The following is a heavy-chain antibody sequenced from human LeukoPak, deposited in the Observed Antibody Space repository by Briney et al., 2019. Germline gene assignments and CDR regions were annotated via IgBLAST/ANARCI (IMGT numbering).Heavy chain of an antibody. CDR2: IKQDGSEK. V-gene: IGHV3-7*03. J-gene: IGHJ4*02. D-gene: IGHD6-19*01. CDR3: ARGDGRYSSGQLGY. Sequence: PGGSLRLSCAASGFTFSSYWMSWVRQAPGKGLEWVANIKQDGSEKYYVDSVKGRFTISRDNAKNSLYLQMSGLRAEDTAVYYCARGDGRYSSGQLGYWGQGTLVTVSS. CDR1: GFTFSSYW.